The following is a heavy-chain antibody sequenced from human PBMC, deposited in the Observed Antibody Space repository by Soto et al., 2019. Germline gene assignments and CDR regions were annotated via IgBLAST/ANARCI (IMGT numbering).Heavy chain of an antibody. J-gene: IGHJ4*02. V-gene: IGHV3-33*01. CDR1: GFTFSSYG. CDR2: IWYDGSNK. CDR3: ARDPEGRLGELSLFDY. D-gene: IGHD3-16*02. Sequence: GGSLRLSCAASGFTFSSYGMHWVRQAPGKGLEWVAVIWYDGSNKYYADSVKGRFTISRDNSKNTLYLQMNSRRAEDTAVYYCARDPEGRLGELSLFDYWGQGTLVTVSS.